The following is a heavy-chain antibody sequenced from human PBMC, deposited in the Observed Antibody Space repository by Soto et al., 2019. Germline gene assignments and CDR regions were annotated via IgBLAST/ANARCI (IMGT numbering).Heavy chain of an antibody. Sequence: PGGSLRLSCAGSGFTFGDSYMSWIRQAPGKGLEWLSYISPGSRYPAYADSVKGRFTISRDNAKRSLYLQMLSLTAEDTAIYYCVRGGGGGLFDPWGQGTMVTVSS. CDR1: GFTFGDSY. CDR3: VRGGGGGLFDP. CDR2: ISPGSRYP. D-gene: IGHD2-15*01. V-gene: IGHV3-11*06. J-gene: IGHJ5*02.